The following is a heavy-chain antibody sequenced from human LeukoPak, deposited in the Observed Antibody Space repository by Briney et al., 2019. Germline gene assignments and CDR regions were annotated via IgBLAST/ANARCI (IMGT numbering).Heavy chain of an antibody. CDR3: AKDGGGYCNNSSC. D-gene: IGHD2-2*01. V-gene: IGHV3-23*01. J-gene: IGHJ4*02. Sequence: GGSLRLSCAASGFTLSNYAMSWVRQAPGKGLECVSAISDSGDKTDYADSVRGRFTIYRDNSKDTLYLQMNSLGVADTAVYYYAKDGGGYCNNSSCWGQGTLVTVSS. CDR2: ISDSGDKT. CDR1: GFTLSNYA.